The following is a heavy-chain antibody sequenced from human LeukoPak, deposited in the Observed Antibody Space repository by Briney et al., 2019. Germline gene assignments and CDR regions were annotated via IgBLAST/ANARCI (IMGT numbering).Heavy chain of an antibody. J-gene: IGHJ4*02. CDR3: ARGAAAGTVGFDY. Sequence: NPSETLSLTCTVSGGSISSSSYYWGWIRQPPGKGLEWIGSIYYSGSTYYNPSLKSRVTISVDTSKNQFSLKLSSVTAADTAVYYCARGAAAGTVGFDYWGQGTLVTVSS. CDR2: IYYSGST. D-gene: IGHD6-13*01. V-gene: IGHV4-39*07. CDR1: GGSISSSSYY.